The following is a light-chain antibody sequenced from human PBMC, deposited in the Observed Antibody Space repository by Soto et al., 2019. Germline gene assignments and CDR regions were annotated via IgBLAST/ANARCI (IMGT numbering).Light chain of an antibody. Sequence: DIQLTQSPSFLSASVGDRVTITCRASQGISSYLAWYQQKPGKAPKLLIYDAYTWQSGVPSRFSGSGSGTEFTLTISSLEPDDFPSDYCHQLNSYPLSFGGGTKVEIK. CDR3: HQLNSYPLS. CDR2: DAY. CDR1: QGISSY. J-gene: IGKJ4*01. V-gene: IGKV1-9*01.